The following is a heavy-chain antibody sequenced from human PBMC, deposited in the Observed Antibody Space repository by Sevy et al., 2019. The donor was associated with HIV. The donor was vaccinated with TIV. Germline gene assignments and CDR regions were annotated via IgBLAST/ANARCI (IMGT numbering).Heavy chain of an antibody. Sequence: GGSPRLSCAASGLSFRSYELNWVRQAPGKGLQWISYISTGGGTIFYADSVKGRFTISRDNAKNSVFLQMNSLRAEDTAVYFCATSRRDYYNYYFDYWGHGTLVTVSS. CDR3: ATSRRDYYNYYFDY. J-gene: IGHJ4*01. CDR2: ISTGGGTI. CDR1: GLSFRSYE. V-gene: IGHV3-48*03. D-gene: IGHD3-22*01.